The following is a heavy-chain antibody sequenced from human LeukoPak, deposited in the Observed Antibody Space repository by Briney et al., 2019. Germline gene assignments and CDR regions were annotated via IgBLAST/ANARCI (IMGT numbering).Heavy chain of an antibody. V-gene: IGHV1-18*01. Sequence: GASVKVSCKASGYTLTSYGITWVRQAPGHGLEWMGWISGNKGNTKYAQKLQDRVTMTTDTSTSTAYMELRSLRSDDTAVYYCARVQSAAMGRYHFDYWGQGTLVIVSS. CDR2: ISGNKGNT. CDR1: GYTLTSYG. CDR3: ARVQSAAMGRYHFDY. D-gene: IGHD2-2*01. J-gene: IGHJ4*02.